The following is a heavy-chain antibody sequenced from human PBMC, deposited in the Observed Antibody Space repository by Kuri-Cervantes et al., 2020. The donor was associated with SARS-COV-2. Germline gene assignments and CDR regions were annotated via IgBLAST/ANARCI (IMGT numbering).Heavy chain of an antibody. V-gene: IGHV1-46*01. J-gene: IGHJ6*02. Sequence: PSVKVSCKASGYTFTSYYMHWVRQAPGQGLEWMGIINPSGGSTNYAQKFQGRVTITADESTTIAYMELSSLRSEDTAVYYCATVELALGPDYDYSGMDVWGQGTTVTVSS. CDR2: INPSGGST. CDR3: ATVELALGPDYDYSGMDV. CDR1: GYTFTSYY. D-gene: IGHD3-16*01.